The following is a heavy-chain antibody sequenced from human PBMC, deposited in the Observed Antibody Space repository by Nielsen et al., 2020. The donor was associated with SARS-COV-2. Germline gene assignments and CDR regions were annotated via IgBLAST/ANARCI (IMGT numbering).Heavy chain of an antibody. V-gene: IGHV1-24*01. CDR2: FDPEDGET. J-gene: IGHJ2*01. CDR3: AKLITGDPDFDL. Sequence: ASVKVSCKVSGYTLTELSMHWVRQAPGKGLEWMGGFDPEDGETIYAQKFQGRVTMTEDTSTDTAYMELSSLRSEDTAVYYCAKLITGDPDFDLWGRGTLVTVSS. D-gene: IGHD7-27*01. CDR1: GYTLTELS.